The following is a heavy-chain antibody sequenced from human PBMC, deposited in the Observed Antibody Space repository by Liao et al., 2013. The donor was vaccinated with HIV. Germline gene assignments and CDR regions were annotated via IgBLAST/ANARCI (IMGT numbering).Heavy chain of an antibody. D-gene: IGHD3-16*01. V-gene: IGHV4-59*12. CDR1: GGSIDTYY. CDR3: ARDSSLYYFDY. Sequence: QVQLQESGPGLVKPSETLSLTCTVSGGSIDTYYWSWIRQPPGKGLEWIGYLYYSGRTDYNPSLKSRATISLDTSKNQISLKLRSVTAADTAVYYCARDSSLYYFDYWGQEPWSPSPQ. CDR2: LYYSGRT. J-gene: IGHJ4*01.